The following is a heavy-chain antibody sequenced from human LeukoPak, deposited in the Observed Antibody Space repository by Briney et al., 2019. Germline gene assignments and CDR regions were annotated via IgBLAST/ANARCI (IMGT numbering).Heavy chain of an antibody. CDR1: GGTFSSYA. CDR2: IIPILGIA. CDR3: ARVGVVPAATPWFDP. J-gene: IGHJ5*02. Sequence: ASVKVSCKASGGTFSSYAISWVRPAPGQGLEWMGRIIPILGIANYAQKFQGRVTITADKSTSTAYMELSSLRSEDTAVYYCARVGVVPAATPWFDPWGQGTLVTVSS. D-gene: IGHD2-2*02. V-gene: IGHV1-69*04.